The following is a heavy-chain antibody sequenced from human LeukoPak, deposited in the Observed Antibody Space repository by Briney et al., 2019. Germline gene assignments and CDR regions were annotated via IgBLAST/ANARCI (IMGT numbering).Heavy chain of an antibody. CDR3: AIRPKIVGAIVDY. Sequence: GALVKVSCKVSGYTLTELSMHWVRQAPGKGLEWMGGFDPEDGETIYARKFQGRVTMTEDTSTDTAYMELSSLRSEDTAVYYCAIRPKIVGAIVDYWGQGTLVTVSS. J-gene: IGHJ4*02. CDR1: GYTLTELS. CDR2: FDPEDGET. D-gene: IGHD1-26*01. V-gene: IGHV1-24*01.